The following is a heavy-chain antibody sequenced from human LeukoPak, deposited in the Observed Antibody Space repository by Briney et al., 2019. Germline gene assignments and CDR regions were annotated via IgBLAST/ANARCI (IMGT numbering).Heavy chain of an antibody. Sequence: GSLRLSCAASGFTFSTYCMHWVRQAPGKGPMWVSRICPDGTVTNYADSVKARFIISRDNARNTVYLQMNSLRVEDTAVYYCVRDFRSADYWGQGTLVTVSS. CDR2: ICPDGTVT. V-gene: IGHV3-74*01. CDR3: VRDFRSADY. J-gene: IGHJ4*02. CDR1: GFTFSTYC.